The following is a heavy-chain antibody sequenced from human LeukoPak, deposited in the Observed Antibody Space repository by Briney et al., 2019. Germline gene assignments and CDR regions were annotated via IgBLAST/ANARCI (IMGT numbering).Heavy chain of an antibody. Sequence: GSLRLSCAASGFTFSTYCMHWVRQAPGKGPMWVSRICPDGTVTNYADSVKARFIISRDNARNTVYLQMNSLRVEDTAVYYCVRDFRSADYWGQGTLVTVSS. CDR2: ICPDGTVT. V-gene: IGHV3-74*01. CDR3: VRDFRSADY. J-gene: IGHJ4*02. CDR1: GFTFSTYC.